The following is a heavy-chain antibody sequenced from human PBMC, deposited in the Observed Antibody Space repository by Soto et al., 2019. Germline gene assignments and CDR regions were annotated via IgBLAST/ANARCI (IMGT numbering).Heavy chain of an antibody. V-gene: IGHV4-39*01. CDR3: ATPGSRWSGYPTYYFDY. CDR1: GGSISSSSYY. Sequence: PSETLSLTCTVSGGSISSSSYYWGWIRQPPGKGLEWIGSIYYSGSTYYNPSLKSRVTISVDTSKNQFSLKLSSVTAADTAVYYCATPGSRWSGYPTYYFDYWGQGTLVTSPQ. D-gene: IGHD3-3*01. J-gene: IGHJ4*02. CDR2: IYYSGST.